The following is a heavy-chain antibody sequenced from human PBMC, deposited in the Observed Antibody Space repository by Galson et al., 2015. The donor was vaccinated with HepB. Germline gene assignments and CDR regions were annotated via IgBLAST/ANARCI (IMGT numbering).Heavy chain of an antibody. CDR2: IIPIFGTA. Sequence: SVKVSCKASGGTFSSYAISWVRQAPGQGLEWMGGIIPIFGTANYAQKFQGRVTITADESTSTAYMELSSLRSEDTAVYYCARLPVVTPSYYYYGMDVWGQGTTVTVSS. D-gene: IGHD4-23*01. J-gene: IGHJ6*02. V-gene: IGHV1-69*13. CDR3: ARLPVVTPSYYYYGMDV. CDR1: GGTFSSYA.